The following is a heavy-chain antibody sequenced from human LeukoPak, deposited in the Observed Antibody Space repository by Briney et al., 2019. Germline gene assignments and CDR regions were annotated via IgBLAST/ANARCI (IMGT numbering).Heavy chain of an antibody. CDR3: ARERNLEIAVAGTIFDY. V-gene: IGHV3-66*01. D-gene: IGHD6-19*01. J-gene: IGHJ4*02. Sequence: PGGSLRLSCAASGFTVSGNYMSWVRQAPGKGLEWVSVIYSGGSTYYADSVKGRFTISRDNSKNTLYLQMKSLRAEDTAVYYCARERNLEIAVAGTIFDYWGQGTLVTVPS. CDR2: IYSGGST. CDR1: GFTVSGNY.